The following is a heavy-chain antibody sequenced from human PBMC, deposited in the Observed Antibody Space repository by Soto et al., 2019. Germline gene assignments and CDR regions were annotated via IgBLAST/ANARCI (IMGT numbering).Heavy chain of an antibody. CDR1: GGTFSSYT. D-gene: IGHD2-21*02. J-gene: IGHJ4*02. Sequence: QVQLVQSGAEVKKPGSSVKVSCKASGGTFSSYTISWVRQAPGQGLEWMGRIIPILGIANYAQKFQGRVTINANKSTSTAYMALSSMRSEDTAVYYCARAEYYGVMVTAISRAGFDYWGQGTLVTVSS. CDR3: ARAEYYGVMVTAISRAGFDY. V-gene: IGHV1-69*02. CDR2: IIPILGIA.